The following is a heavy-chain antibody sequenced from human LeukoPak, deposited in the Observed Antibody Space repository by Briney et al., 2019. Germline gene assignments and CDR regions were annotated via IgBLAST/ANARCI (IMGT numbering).Heavy chain of an antibody. D-gene: IGHD2-15*01. J-gene: IGHJ6*03. V-gene: IGHV1-2*02. CDR2: INPNSGGT. CDR3: ARDGGSSGNGAYYMDV. Sequence: ASVKVSCKASGYTFTGYYMHWVRQAPGQGLEWMGWINPNSGGTNYAQKFQGRVTMTRDTSISTAYMELSRLRSDDTAVYYCARDGGSSGNGAYYMDVWGKGTTVTVSS. CDR1: GYTFTGYY.